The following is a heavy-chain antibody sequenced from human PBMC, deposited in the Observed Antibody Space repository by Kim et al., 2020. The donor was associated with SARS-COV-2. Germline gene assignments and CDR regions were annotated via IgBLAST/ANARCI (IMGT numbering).Heavy chain of an antibody. CDR3: ARQPPVDTAMVGNAFDI. CDR1: GYNFTNYW. D-gene: IGHD5-18*01. V-gene: IGHV5-51*01. J-gene: IGHJ3*02. Sequence: GESLKISCKDSGYNFTNYWIGWVRQMPGKGLEWMGMIYPGDSDTIYSPSFQGQVTISADKSTAYLQWSSLKASDTAMYYCARQPPVDTAMVGNAFDIWGQGTMVTVSS. CDR2: IYPGDSDT.